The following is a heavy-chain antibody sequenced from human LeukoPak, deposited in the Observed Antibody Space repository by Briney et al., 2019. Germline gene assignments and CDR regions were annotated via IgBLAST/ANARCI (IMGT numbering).Heavy chain of an antibody. CDR3: ARRKSSANYYVEAFDI. CDR1: GYRFSTYW. D-gene: IGHD1-26*01. Sequence: GESLKVSCEGSGYRFSTYWIGWVRQMPGKGLERMGIICPDDSDIKYSPSFQGQVTISVDVSINTAYLHWSSLKASDTAMYYCARRKSSANYYVEAFDIWGQGTMVTVSS. CDR2: ICPDDSDI. J-gene: IGHJ3*02. V-gene: IGHV5-51*01.